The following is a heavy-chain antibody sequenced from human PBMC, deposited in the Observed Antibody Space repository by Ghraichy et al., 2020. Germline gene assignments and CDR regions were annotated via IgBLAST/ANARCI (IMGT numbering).Heavy chain of an antibody. CDR1: GFTFSTSA. CDR3: ARGELGELSYYFQH. J-gene: IGHJ1*01. V-gene: IGHV3-30*04. Sequence: GGSLRLSCAASGFTFSTSAMHWVRQAPGKGLEWVAVISYDGSNKYYADSVKGRFTISRDNSKNTLFRQMNSLRAEDTAVYYCARGELGELSYYFQHWGQGTLVTVSS. CDR2: ISYDGSNK. D-gene: IGHD3-16*02.